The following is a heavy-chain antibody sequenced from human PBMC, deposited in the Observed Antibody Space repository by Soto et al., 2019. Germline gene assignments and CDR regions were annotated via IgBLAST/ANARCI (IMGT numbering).Heavy chain of an antibody. V-gene: IGHV3-21*01. Sequence: EVQLVESGGGLVKPGGSLRLSCAASGFTFSSYSMNWVRQAPGQGLEWVSSISSSSSYIYYADSVKGRFTISRDNAKNSLYLQMNSLRAEDTAVYYCARDLLDYGDHVPKPGGCDYWGQGTLVTVSS. CDR1: GFTFSSYS. D-gene: IGHD4-17*01. J-gene: IGHJ4*02. CDR3: ARDLLDYGDHVPKPGGCDY. CDR2: ISSSSSYI.